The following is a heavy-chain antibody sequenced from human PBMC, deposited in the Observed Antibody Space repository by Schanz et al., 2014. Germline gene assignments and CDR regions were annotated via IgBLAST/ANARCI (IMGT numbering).Heavy chain of an antibody. V-gene: IGHV3-48*01. J-gene: IGHJ4*02. CDR2: ISGSSSTI. CDR1: GFGFSSYS. Sequence: PGGSLRLSCAASGFGFSSYSMNWVRQAPGKGLEWVSYISGSSSTIHYADSVKGRFTISRDNAKNSLYLQMDSLRAEDTAVYYCARDLPRTFLFDYWGQGTLVTVSS. CDR3: ARDLPRTFLFDY.